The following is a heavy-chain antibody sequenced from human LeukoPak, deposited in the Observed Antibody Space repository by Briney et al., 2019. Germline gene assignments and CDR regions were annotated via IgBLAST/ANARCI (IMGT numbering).Heavy chain of an antibody. CDR1: GYTFTSYG. J-gene: IGHJ6*02. CDR3: AQGTFGVVSGYYYYGMDV. Sequence: ASVKVSCKASGYTFTSYGISWVRQAPGQRLEWMGWINAGNGNTKYSQKFQGRVTITRDTSTSTAYMELSSLRSEDTAVYYCAQGTFGVVSGYYYYGMDVWGQGTTVTVSS. CDR2: INAGNGNT. D-gene: IGHD3-3*01. V-gene: IGHV1-18*01.